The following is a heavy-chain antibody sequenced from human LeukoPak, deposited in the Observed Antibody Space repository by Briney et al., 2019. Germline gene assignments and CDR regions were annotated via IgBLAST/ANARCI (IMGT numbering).Heavy chain of an antibody. CDR3: ARNKHDSSGKIFDY. CDR1: GFTFSSYS. V-gene: IGHV3-30*03. D-gene: IGHD3-22*01. CDR2: ISYDGSEK. J-gene: IGHJ4*02. Sequence: GGSLRLSCAASGFTFSSYSMNWVRQAPGKGLEWVIVISYDGSEKYYSDSVRGRFTISRDNSKNTLYLQMNSLRAEDTAIYYCARNKHDSSGKIFDYWGQGTLVTVSS.